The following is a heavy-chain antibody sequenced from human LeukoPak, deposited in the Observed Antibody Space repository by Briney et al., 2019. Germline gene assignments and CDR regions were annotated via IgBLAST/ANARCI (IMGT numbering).Heavy chain of an antibody. CDR3: ARYYSSSWYVPRGFDY. V-gene: IGHV3-23*01. CDR2: ISGSGGST. CDR1: GFTFSSYA. D-gene: IGHD6-13*01. J-gene: IGHJ4*02. Sequence: PGGSLRLSCAASGFTFSSYAMSWVRQALGKGLEWVSAISGSGGSTYYADSVKGRFTISRDNSKNTLYLQMNSLRAEDTAVYYCARYYSSSWYVPRGFDYWGQGTLVTVSS.